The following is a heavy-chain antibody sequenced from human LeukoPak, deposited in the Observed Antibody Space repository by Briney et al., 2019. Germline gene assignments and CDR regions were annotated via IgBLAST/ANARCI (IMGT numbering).Heavy chain of an antibody. Sequence: GASVKVSCKGSGFTFTSSAEQWVRQARGQRLEWIGWIVVGSGNTNYAQKFQERVTITRDMSTSTAYMELSSLRSEDTAVYYCAAAPSSSETPDYWGQGTLVTVSS. D-gene: IGHD6-6*01. CDR1: GFTFTSSA. CDR3: AAAPSSSETPDY. CDR2: IVVGSGNT. V-gene: IGHV1-58*01. J-gene: IGHJ4*02.